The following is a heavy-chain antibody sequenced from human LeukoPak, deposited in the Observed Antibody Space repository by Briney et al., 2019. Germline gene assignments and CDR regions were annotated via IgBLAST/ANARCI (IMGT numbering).Heavy chain of an antibody. CDR1: GLNFDDSA. V-gene: IGHV3-7*03. Sequence: GGSLRLSCVASGLNFDDSAMHWVRQAPGKGLEWVANINQDGSEKWYVDSVKGRFTISRDNAKNSVFLQMNSLRAEDTAVYYCARDATPPGIIFDYWGQGTLVTVSS. CDR2: INQDGSEK. CDR3: ARDATPPGIIFDY. D-gene: IGHD3-16*01. J-gene: IGHJ4*02.